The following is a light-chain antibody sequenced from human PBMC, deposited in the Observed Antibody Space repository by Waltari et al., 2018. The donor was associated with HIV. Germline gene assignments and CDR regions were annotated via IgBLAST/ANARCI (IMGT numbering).Light chain of an antibody. CDR1: QSLVYRNGNTY. CDR3: MQGTHWPYT. J-gene: IGKJ2*01. Sequence: DAVMTQSPLSLPVTLGPPASISCRSSQSLVYRNGNTYLNWFQQRPGQSPRRLSYKVSNRDSGVPDRFSGSGSGSDFTLKISRVEAEDVGVYYCMQGTHWPYTFGQGTKLKIK. CDR2: KVS. V-gene: IGKV2-30*01.